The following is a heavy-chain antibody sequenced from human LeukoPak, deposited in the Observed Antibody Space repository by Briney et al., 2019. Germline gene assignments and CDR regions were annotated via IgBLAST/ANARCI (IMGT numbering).Heavy chain of an antibody. CDR1: GFTFSSYA. J-gene: IGHJ6*03. CDR3: ARDVDPKNAYYMDV. V-gene: IGHV3-30*01. CDR2: ISYDGSNK. Sequence: GGSLRLSCAASGFTFSSYAMHWVRQAPGKGLEWVAVISYDGSNKYYADSVKGRFTISRDNSKNTLYLQMNSLRAEDTAAYYCARDVDPKNAYYMDVWGKGTTVTVSS. D-gene: IGHD1-1*01.